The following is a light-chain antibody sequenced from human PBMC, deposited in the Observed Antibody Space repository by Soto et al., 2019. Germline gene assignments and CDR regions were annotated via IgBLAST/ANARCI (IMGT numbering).Light chain of an antibody. Sequence: DIQMTQSPSSVSASVGDRVTITCRASQNIDKWLAWYQQKPRKAPKLLIYAASNLRGGVPSRFRGSGSGTDFTLSISSLQPEDFATYSCQHARSFPITFGQGTRL. CDR2: AAS. J-gene: IGKJ5*01. CDR1: QNIDKW. CDR3: QHARSFPIT. V-gene: IGKV1-12*01.